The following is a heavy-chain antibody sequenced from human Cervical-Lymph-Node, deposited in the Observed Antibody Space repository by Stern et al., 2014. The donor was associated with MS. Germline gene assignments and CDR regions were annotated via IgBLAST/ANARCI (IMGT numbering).Heavy chain of an antibody. V-gene: IGHV5-51*01. CDR1: GYSFTLYW. Sequence: MKLVQSGAEMKKPGESLKISCTGSGYSFTLYWIGWVRQMPGKGLELMVIIYPGDSDTIYSPSFQGQVTISADKSISTAYLQWSSLKASDTAMYYCAALVRGSYFYWGQGTLVTVSS. J-gene: IGHJ4*02. D-gene: IGHD1-26*01. CDR2: IYPGDSDT. CDR3: AALVRGSYFY.